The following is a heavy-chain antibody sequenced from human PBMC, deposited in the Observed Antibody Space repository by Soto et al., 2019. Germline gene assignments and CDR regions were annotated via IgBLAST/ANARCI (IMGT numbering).Heavy chain of an antibody. CDR3: AREDPQGFFDY. V-gene: IGHV3-66*01. Sequence: EVQLVESGGGVVQPGGSLRLSCAASGFTVSSNYMSWVRQAPGKELEWVSVIYSGGSTNHADSVKGRFTISRDISKSTLYLQMNRLRAEDTAVYYCAREDPQGFFDYWGQGTLVTVSS. CDR2: IYSGGST. CDR1: GFTVSSNY. J-gene: IGHJ4*02.